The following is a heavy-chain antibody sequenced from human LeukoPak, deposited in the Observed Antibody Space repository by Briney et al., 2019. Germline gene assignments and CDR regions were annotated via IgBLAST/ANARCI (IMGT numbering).Heavy chain of an antibody. CDR2: INPNSGGT. V-gene: IGHV1-2*02. CDR1: GYTFTDYY. J-gene: IGHJ4*02. D-gene: IGHD2-8*01. CDR3: ARAGYCTNGVCYKRGGIDY. Sequence: ASVKVSCKASGYTFTDYYLHWARQAPGQGLEWMGWINPNSGGTNYAQKFQGRVTMTRDTSISTAYMELSRLRSDDTAVYYCARAGYCTNGVCYKRGGIDYWGQGTLVTVSS.